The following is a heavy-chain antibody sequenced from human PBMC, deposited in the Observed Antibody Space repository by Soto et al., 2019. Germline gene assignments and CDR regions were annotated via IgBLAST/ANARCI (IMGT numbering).Heavy chain of an antibody. V-gene: IGHV3-21*01. CDR2: ISSTSTYI. J-gene: IGHJ4*02. CDR3: AREEVETTRSY. D-gene: IGHD1-26*01. CDR1: GFTFSIYS. Sequence: EVQLVESGGGLVKPGGSLRLSCAASGFTFSIYSMNWVRQSPGKGLEWVSSISSTSTYIYYADSVRGRFTISRDNAKNSLYLQMNSLRAEDTAVYYCAREEVETTRSYWGQGTLVTVSS.